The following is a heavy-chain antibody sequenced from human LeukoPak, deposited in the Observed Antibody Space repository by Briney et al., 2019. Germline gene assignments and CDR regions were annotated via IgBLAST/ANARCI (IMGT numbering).Heavy chain of an antibody. J-gene: IGHJ4*02. V-gene: IGHV4-34*01. Sequence: SETLSLTCAVYGGSFSGYYWSWIRQPPGKGLEWIGEINHSGSTNYNPSLKSRVTISVDTSKNQFSLKLSSVTAADTAVYYCARDHSSSKSPFDFWGQGTLVTVSS. CDR1: GGSFSGYY. D-gene: IGHD6-6*01. CDR3: ARDHSSSKSPFDF. CDR2: INHSGST.